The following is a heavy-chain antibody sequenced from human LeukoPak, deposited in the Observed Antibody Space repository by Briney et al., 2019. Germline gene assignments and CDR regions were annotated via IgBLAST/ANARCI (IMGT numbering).Heavy chain of an antibody. CDR2: INHSGST. D-gene: IGHD3-10*01. Sequence: PSETLSLTCAVYGRSFSGYYWSWIRQPPGKGLEWIGEINHSGSTNYNPSLKSRVTVSVDTSKNQFSLKLSSVTAADTAVYYCARLVYGSGIDYWGQGTLVTVSS. CDR1: GRSFSGYY. CDR3: ARLVYGSGIDY. V-gene: IGHV4-34*01. J-gene: IGHJ4*02.